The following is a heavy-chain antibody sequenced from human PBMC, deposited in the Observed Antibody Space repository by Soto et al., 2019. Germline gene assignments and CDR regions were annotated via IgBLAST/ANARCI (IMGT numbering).Heavy chain of an antibody. J-gene: IGHJ4*02. CDR1: GFTFSSYA. CDR3: AKDKVAGPPAYFDY. Sequence: GGSLRLSCAASGFTFSSYAMHWVRQAPGKGLEWVAVIPYDGSNKYYADSVKGRFTISRDNSKNTLYLQMNSLRAEDTAVYYCAKDKVAGPPAYFDYWGQGTLVTVSP. D-gene: IGHD6-19*01. V-gene: IGHV3-30*04. CDR2: IPYDGSNK.